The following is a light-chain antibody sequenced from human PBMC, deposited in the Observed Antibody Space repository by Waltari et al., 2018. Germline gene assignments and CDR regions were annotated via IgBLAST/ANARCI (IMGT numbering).Light chain of an antibody. J-gene: IGKJ1*01. CDR3: QHYVRLPAT. V-gene: IGKV3-20*01. Sequence: EIMLSQSPGTLSLSPADRATLSCKASQSIVKYLAWYQQKPGQAPRLLIYHTSIRATGIPDRFSGSGSETDFSLTISRLEPEDFAVYYCQHYVRLPATFGQGTNVEIK. CDR2: HTS. CDR1: QSIVKY.